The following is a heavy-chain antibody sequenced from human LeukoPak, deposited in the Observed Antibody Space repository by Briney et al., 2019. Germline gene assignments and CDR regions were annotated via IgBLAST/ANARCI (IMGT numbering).Heavy chain of an antibody. Sequence: ASVKVSCKASGYTFTGYYMHWVRQAPGQGLEWMGWINPNSGGTNYAQKFQGRVTMTRDTSISTAYMELSRLRSGDTAVYYCARDSYYDSSGYYSSEYFQHWGQGTLVTVSS. CDR2: INPNSGGT. CDR1: GYTFTGYY. CDR3: ARDSYYDSSGYYSSEYFQH. J-gene: IGHJ1*01. D-gene: IGHD3-22*01. V-gene: IGHV1-2*02.